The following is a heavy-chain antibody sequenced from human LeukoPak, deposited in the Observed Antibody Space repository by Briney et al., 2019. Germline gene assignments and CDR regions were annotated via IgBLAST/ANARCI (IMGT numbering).Heavy chain of an antibody. V-gene: IGHV3-64D*06. J-gene: IGHJ4*02. CDR2: ISSNGVTT. Sequence: GGFLRLSCSASGFSSSSYPMHWLRQAPGKGLEYVSAISSNGVTTYYEESVKGRFTISRDNYKNTLYLQMTSLRPEDTAVYYCVKEIAFYDYWGQGTLVTVSS. CDR3: VKEIAFYDY. CDR1: GFSSSSYP. D-gene: IGHD2/OR15-2a*01.